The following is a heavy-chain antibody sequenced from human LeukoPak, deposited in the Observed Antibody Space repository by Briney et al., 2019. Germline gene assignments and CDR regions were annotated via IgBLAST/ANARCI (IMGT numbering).Heavy chain of an antibody. J-gene: IGHJ4*02. Sequence: GGSLRLSCAASGFTFSSYSMNWVRQAPGKGLEWVSSISSSSSYIYYADSVKGRFTISRDNAKNTLYLQMNSLRAEDTAVYYCARVLGADDLYFDWSHGDYWGQGTLVTVSS. CDR1: GFTFSSYS. CDR2: ISSSSSYI. D-gene: IGHD3-9*01. CDR3: ARVLGADDLYFDWSHGDY. V-gene: IGHV3-21*01.